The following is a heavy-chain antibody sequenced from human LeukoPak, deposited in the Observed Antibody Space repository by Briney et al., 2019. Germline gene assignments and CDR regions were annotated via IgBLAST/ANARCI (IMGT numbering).Heavy chain of an antibody. CDR3: ARHLGYSYGYYFDY. V-gene: IGHV4-39*01. CDR1: GGSISGSSYY. Sequence: SETLSLTCSVSGGSISGSSYYWGWIRQPPGKGLEWIGSIYYSRSTYYNPSLKSRVTISVDTSKNQFSLKLSSVTAADTAVYYCARHLGYSYGYYFDYWGQGTLVTVSS. CDR2: IYYSRST. D-gene: IGHD5-18*01. J-gene: IGHJ4*02.